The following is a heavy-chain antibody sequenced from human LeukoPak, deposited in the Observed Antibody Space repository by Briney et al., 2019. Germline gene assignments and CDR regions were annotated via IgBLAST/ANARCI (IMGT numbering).Heavy chain of an antibody. J-gene: IGHJ4*02. V-gene: IGHV3-23*01. Sequence: GVSLRLSCAASGFTFGDYAMTWVRQAPRKGLEWVSAISSSGDTTYYADSVKGRFTISRDNSKNTLYLQMNFLRAEDTAVYYCAKGRGILSPDYWGQGTLVTVSS. CDR3: AKGRGILSPDY. CDR2: ISSSGDTT. D-gene: IGHD2-15*01. CDR1: GFTFGDYA.